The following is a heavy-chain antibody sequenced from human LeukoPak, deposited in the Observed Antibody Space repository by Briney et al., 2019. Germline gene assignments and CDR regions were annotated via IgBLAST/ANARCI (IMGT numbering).Heavy chain of an antibody. Sequence: PGGSLRLSCAASGFTFSSYAMHWVRQAPGKGLEWVAVISYDGSNKYYADSVKGRFTISRDNSKNTLYLQMNSLRAEDTAVYYCARDAGIAAAGPFDYWGQGTLVTVSS. CDR1: GFTFSSYA. J-gene: IGHJ4*02. CDR3: ARDAGIAAAGPFDY. D-gene: IGHD6-25*01. V-gene: IGHV3-30*04. CDR2: ISYDGSNK.